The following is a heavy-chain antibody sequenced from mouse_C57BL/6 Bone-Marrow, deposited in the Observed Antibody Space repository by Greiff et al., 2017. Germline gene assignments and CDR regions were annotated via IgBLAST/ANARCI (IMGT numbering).Heavy chain of an antibody. J-gene: IGHJ3*01. V-gene: IGHV1-4*01. CDR2: INPSSGYT. CDR1: GYTFTSYT. Sequence: VKLQESGAELARPGASVKMSCKASGYTFTSYTMHWVKPRPGQGLEWIGYINPSSGYTKYNQKFKDKATLTADKSSSTAYMQLSSLTSEDSAVYYCARGPLIYYYGSSISWFAYWGQGTLVTVSA. CDR3: ARGPLIYYYGSSISWFAY. D-gene: IGHD1-1*01.